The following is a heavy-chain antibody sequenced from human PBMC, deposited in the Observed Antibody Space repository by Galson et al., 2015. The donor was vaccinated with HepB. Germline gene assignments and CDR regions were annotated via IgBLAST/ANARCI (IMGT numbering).Heavy chain of an antibody. CDR2: TYYRSKWYN. CDR1: GDSVSSNSAA. J-gene: IGHJ6*02. CDR3: ARDLWGYSSGWYNGMDV. Sequence: CAISGDSVSSNSAAWNWIRQSPSRGLEWLGRTYYRSKWYNDYAVSVKNRITINPDTSKNQFSLQLNSVTPEDTAVYYCARDLWGYSSGWYNGMDVWGQGTTVTVSS. D-gene: IGHD6-19*01. V-gene: IGHV6-1*01.